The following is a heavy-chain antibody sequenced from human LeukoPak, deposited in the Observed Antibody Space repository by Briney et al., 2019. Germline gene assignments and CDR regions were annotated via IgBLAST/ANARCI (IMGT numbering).Heavy chain of an antibody. CDR3: ARGPSAVGGGRIDY. J-gene: IGHJ4*02. CDR1: GYTFTSYD. V-gene: IGHV1-8*01. Sequence: GASVKVSCKASGYTFTSYDINWVRQATGQGLEWMGWMNPNSGNTGYAQKFQGRVTMTRNTSISTAYMELSSLRSEDTAVYYCARGPSAVGGGRIDYWGQGTLVTVSS. CDR2: MNPNSGNT. D-gene: IGHD2-15*01.